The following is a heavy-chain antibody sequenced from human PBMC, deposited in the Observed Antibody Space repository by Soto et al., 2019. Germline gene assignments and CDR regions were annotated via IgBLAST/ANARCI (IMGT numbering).Heavy chain of an antibody. Sequence: PSETLSLTCTVSGGSISSDDYYWSWIRQPPGKGLEWIGHIYYSGGTYYNPSLKSRLTISVDTSKNQFSLKLSSVSAADTAVYFCAGDRSNSPDYFDYWGQGTLVTVYS. J-gene: IGHJ4*02. V-gene: IGHV4-30-4*01. CDR2: IYYSGGT. CDR1: GGSISSDDYY. D-gene: IGHD6-6*01. CDR3: AGDRSNSPDYFDY.